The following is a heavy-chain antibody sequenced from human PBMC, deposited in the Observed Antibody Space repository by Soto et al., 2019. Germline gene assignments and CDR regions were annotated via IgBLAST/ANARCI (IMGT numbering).Heavy chain of an antibody. D-gene: IGHD5-12*01. CDR1: GASIRRGGFY. CDR3: ARIEMASIK. CDR2: IYYTGST. Sequence: PSETVSLTXSVSGASIRRGGFYWSWLRQSPGKGLEWIGHIYYTGSTFVSPSLKGRLTISLDTSKNQFSLDLSSVTAADTAMYYCARIEMASIKWGRGTLVTVSS. V-gene: IGHV4-31*02. J-gene: IGHJ4*02.